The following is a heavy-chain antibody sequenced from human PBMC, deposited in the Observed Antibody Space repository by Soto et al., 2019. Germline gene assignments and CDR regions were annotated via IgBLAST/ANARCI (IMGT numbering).Heavy chain of an antibody. CDR1: GGSISSYY. J-gene: IGHJ4*02. V-gene: IGHV4-59*01. Sequence: QVQLQESGPGLVKPSETLSLTCTVSGGSISSYYWSWIRQPPGKGLEWIGYIYYSGSTNYNPSLKSRVTISVDTSKNQFSLKLSSVTAADTAVYYCARDTRYSGYDYWGQGTLVTVSS. CDR3: ARDTRYSGYDY. D-gene: IGHD2-21*01. CDR2: IYYSGST.